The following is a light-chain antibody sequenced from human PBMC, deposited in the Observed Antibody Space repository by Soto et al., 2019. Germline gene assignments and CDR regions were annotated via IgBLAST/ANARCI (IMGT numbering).Light chain of an antibody. CDR1: SSNIGNNY. J-gene: IGLJ1*01. Sequence: QSVLTQPPSLSAAPGQKVTISCSGSSSNIGNNYVSWYQQLPGTAPKLLIYESNKRPSGIPDRFSGSKSGTSATLGITGLQTGDEADYYCGTWDSSLSAGVFGTGTKVTVL. CDR3: GTWDSSLSAGV. CDR2: ESN. V-gene: IGLV1-51*02.